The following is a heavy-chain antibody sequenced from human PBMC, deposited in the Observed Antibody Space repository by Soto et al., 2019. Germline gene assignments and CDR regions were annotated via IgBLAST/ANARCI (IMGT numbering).Heavy chain of an antibody. CDR2: ISSSGSTI. D-gene: IGHD3-9*01. Sequence: EVQLVESGGGLVQPGGSLRLSCAASGFTFSSYEMNWVRQAPGKGLEWVSYISSSGSTIYYADSVKGRFTISRDNAKNSLYLQMNSLRAEDTAVHYCARVSSDYDILNGSFDYWGQGTLVTVSS. J-gene: IGHJ4*02. CDR1: GFTFSSYE. CDR3: ARVSSDYDILNGSFDY. V-gene: IGHV3-48*03.